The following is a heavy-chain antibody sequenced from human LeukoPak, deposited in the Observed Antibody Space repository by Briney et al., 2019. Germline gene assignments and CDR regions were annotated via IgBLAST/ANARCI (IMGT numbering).Heavy chain of an antibody. Sequence: RPGGSLRLSCAASGFTFSSYAMSWVRQTAGKGLVWVSAISGSGGSTYYADSVKGRFTISRDNSKNTLYLQMNSLRAEDTAVYYCAKGEYCSGGSCRQTDAFDIWGQGAMVTVSS. CDR2: ISGSGGST. D-gene: IGHD2-15*01. J-gene: IGHJ3*02. V-gene: IGHV3-23*01. CDR1: GFTFSSYA. CDR3: AKGEYCSGGSCRQTDAFDI.